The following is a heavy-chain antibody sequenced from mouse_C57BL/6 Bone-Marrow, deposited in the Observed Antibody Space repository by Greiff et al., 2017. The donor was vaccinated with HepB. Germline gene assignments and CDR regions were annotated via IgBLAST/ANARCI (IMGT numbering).Heavy chain of an antibody. V-gene: IGHV14-4*01. J-gene: IGHJ3*01. Sequence: VQLQQSGAELVRPGASVKLSCTASGFNFKDYYMHWVKQRPEQGLEWIGWIDPENGDTDYASKFQGKATITANTSSNTAYLQLSSLTSEDAAVYYCTTLSYGFAYWGQGTLVTVSA. D-gene: IGHD2-12*01. CDR2: IDPENGDT. CDR3: TTLSYGFAY. CDR1: GFNFKDYY.